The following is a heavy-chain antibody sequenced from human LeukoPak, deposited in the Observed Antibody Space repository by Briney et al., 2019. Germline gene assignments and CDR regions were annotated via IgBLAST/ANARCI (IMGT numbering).Heavy chain of an antibody. CDR1: GYSFTSYW. J-gene: IGHJ4*02. D-gene: IGHD6-19*01. CDR2: IYPGDSDI. Sequence: GESLKISCTGSGYSFTSYWIVWVRQMPGKGLEWMGIIYPGDSDITYSPSFQGQVTISADKSISTAYLQWSSLKASDTAIYYCATKVNSAWNYWGQGTLVTVSS. V-gene: IGHV5-51*01. CDR3: ATKVNSAWNY.